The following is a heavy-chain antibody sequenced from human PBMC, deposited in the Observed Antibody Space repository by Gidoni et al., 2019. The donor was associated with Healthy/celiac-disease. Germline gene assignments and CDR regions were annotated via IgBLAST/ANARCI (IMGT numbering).Heavy chain of an antibody. CDR3: ASYYYGSGSFIY. CDR1: GFTFSDYY. CDR2: ISSSSSYT. V-gene: IGHV3-11*05. D-gene: IGHD3-10*01. Sequence: QVQLVESGGGLVKPGGSLRLSCAASGFTFSDYYMSWIRQAPGKGLEWVSYISSSSSYTNYADSVKGRFTISRDNAKNSLYLQMNSLRAEDTAVYYCASYYYGSGSFIYWGQGTLVTVSS. J-gene: IGHJ4*02.